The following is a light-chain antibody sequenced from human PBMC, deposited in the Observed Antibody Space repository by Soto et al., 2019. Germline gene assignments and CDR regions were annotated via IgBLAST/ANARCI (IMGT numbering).Light chain of an antibody. Sequence: EIVMTQSPATLSVSPGERVILSYRASQSVGSNLAWYQQRPGRAPRLLIFGASTRATGFPARFSGSGSGTEFTLTISSLQSEDFAVYYCQQYDKWPPWTFGQGTKVEIK. CDR1: QSVGSN. CDR3: QQYDKWPPWT. V-gene: IGKV3-15*01. J-gene: IGKJ1*01. CDR2: GAS.